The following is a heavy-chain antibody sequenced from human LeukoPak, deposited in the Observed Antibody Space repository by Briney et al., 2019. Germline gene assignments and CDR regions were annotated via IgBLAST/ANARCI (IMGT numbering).Heavy chain of an antibody. CDR1: GGSLSSSNW. V-gene: IGHV4-4*02. D-gene: IGHD6-19*01. CDR2: IYHSGST. J-gene: IGHJ6*02. CDR3: ARGVDSSGWYGMGV. Sequence: SGTLSLTCAVSGGSLSSSNWWSWVRQPPGKGLEWIGEIYHSGSTNYNPSLKSRVTISVDKSKNQFSLKLSSVTAADTAVYYCARGVDSSGWYGMGVWGQGTTVTVSS.